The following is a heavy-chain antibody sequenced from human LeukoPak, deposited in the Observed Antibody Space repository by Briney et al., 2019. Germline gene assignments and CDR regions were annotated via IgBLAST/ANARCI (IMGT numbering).Heavy chain of an antibody. J-gene: IGHJ2*01. V-gene: IGHV3-7*01. Sequence: PGGSLRLSCVASGFTFITYWMSWVRQAPGKGLEWVANIKQDGSEKNYVDFVKGRFTISRDNAKNSLDLQMNSLRAEDTAMYYCARARGDGYQWYFDLWGRGTLVTVSS. CDR2: IKQDGSEK. CDR1: GFTFITYW. D-gene: IGHD5-24*01. CDR3: ARARGDGYQWYFDL.